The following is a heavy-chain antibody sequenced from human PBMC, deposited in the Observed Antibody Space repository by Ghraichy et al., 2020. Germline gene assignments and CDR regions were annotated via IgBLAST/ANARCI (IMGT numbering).Heavy chain of an antibody. CDR3: ARQPAVIPAAHTFDS. Sequence: SETLSLTCIVSGGSISSDHYWGWVRQPPGKGLEWIGSIYYSGDTYYNPSLKSRVTISVDTSKNQFSLKLTSVTAADTAVYFCARQPAVIPAAHTFDSWGQGTLVTVSS. CDR1: GGSISSDHY. V-gene: IGHV4-39*01. CDR2: IYYSGDT. D-gene: IGHD2-2*01. J-gene: IGHJ4*02.